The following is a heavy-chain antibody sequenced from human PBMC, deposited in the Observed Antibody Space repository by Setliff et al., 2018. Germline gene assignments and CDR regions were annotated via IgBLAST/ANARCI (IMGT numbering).Heavy chain of an antibody. V-gene: IGHV3-21*05. D-gene: IGHD2-2*01. CDR2: VSSGSTAI. Sequence: PGGSLRLSCAASGFTLSTYNMNWVRQAPGKGLEWISFVSSGSTAIFYADSVEGRFSISRDNAENSLYLQMNSLRTEDTAVYFCARVAMGASCSGTSCQKYRFDYWGQGTLVTVSS. J-gene: IGHJ4*02. CDR3: ARVAMGASCSGTSCQKYRFDY. CDR1: GFTLSTYN.